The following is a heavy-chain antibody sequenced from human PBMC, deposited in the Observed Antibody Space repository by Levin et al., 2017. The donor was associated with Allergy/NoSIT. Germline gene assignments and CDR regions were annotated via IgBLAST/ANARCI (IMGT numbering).Heavy chain of an antibody. J-gene: IGHJ3*01. Sequence: PGGSLRLSCAASGFTFPNYWMTWVRQAPGKGLEWVANINQGGGEKYYVDSVKGRFTISRDNAKNSLYLQMNSLRDEDRAVYYCARARLGWSGYEGDALDVWGRGTTVTVSS. CDR2: INQGGGEK. CDR3: ARARLGWSGYEGDALDV. CDR1: GFTFPNYW. V-gene: IGHV3-7*01. D-gene: IGHD3-3*01.